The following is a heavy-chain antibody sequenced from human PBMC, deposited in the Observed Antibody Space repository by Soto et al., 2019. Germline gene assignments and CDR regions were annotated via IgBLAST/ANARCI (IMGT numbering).Heavy chain of an antibody. J-gene: IGHJ4*02. D-gene: IGHD3-10*02. CDR1: GFSISDHY. V-gene: IGHV3-11*05. Sequence: QVQLVESGGGLVKPGGSLRLTCAASGFSISDHYMSWIRQAPGKGLEWVSYSSNSGTFTKYADSVKGRFSISRDNAKNSLYLTINSLRGEDTAIYYYARSGDNYNVLDSWGQGPPVTVSS. CDR3: ARSGDNYNVLDS. CDR2: SSNSGTFT.